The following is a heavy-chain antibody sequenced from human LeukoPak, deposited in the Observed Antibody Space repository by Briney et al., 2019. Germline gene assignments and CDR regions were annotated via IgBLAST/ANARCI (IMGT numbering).Heavy chain of an antibody. V-gene: IGHV3-9*01. CDR3: AKGAYSSSWYRFDY. Sequence: GGSLRLSCAASGFTFDDYAMHWVRQAPGKGLEWVSGISWNSGNIAYADSVKGRFTISRDNAKNSLYLQMNSLRAEDTALYYCAKGAYSSSWYRFDYWGQGTLVTVSS. CDR1: GFTFDDYA. J-gene: IGHJ4*02. D-gene: IGHD6-13*01. CDR2: ISWNSGNI.